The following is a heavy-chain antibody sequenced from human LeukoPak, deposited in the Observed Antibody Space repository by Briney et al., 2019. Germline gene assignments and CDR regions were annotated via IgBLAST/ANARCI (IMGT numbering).Heavy chain of an antibody. D-gene: IGHD6-13*01. CDR3: ARGIAAAGLHYYYYGMDV. Sequence: GGSLRLSCAASGFTFSSYGMHWVRQAPGKGLEWVAVIWYDGSNKYYADSVKGRFTISRDNSKNTLYLQMNGLRAEDTAVYYCARGIAAAGLHYYYYGMDVWGQGTTVTVSS. CDR2: IWYDGSNK. V-gene: IGHV3-33*01. J-gene: IGHJ6*02. CDR1: GFTFSSYG.